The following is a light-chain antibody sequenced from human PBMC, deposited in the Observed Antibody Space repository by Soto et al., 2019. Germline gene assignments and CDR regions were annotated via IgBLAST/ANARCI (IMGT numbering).Light chain of an antibody. J-gene: IGLJ2*01. Sequence: QSVLTQPASVSGSPGQSITISCTCTSSDVGGYNYVSWYQQHPGKAPKLMIYEVSNRPSGVSNRFSGSKSGNTASLTISGLQAEDEADDYCSSYTRSRPVVFGGGTKLTVL. CDR1: SSDVGGYNY. V-gene: IGLV2-14*01. CDR2: EVS. CDR3: SSYTRSRPVV.